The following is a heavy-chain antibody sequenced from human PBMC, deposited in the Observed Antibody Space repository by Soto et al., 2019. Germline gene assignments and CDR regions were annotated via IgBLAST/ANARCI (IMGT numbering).Heavy chain of an antibody. Sequence: EVQLVESGGGLVKPGGSLRLSCAASGFTFSSYSMNWVRQAPGKGLEWVSSISSSSSYIYYADSVKGRFTISRDNAKNSLYLQMNSLRAEDTAVYYCARGGTQWEWGAFDIWGQGTMVTVSS. CDR1: GFTFSSYS. D-gene: IGHD1-26*01. J-gene: IGHJ3*02. CDR3: ARGGTQWEWGAFDI. CDR2: ISSSSSYI. V-gene: IGHV3-21*01.